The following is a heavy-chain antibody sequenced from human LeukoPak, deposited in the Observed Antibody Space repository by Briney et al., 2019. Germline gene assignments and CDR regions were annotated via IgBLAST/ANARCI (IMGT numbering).Heavy chain of an antibody. CDR2: IYHSGST. CDR3: AREKIAVISTWFDP. D-gene: IGHD6-19*01. Sequence: SETLSLTCTVSGGSISSYYWSWIRQPPGKGLEWIWYIYHSGSTNYNPSLKSRVTISMDTSKNQFSLKLIAVTAADTALYYCAREKIAVISTWFDPWGQGTLVTVSS. CDR1: GGSISSYY. J-gene: IGHJ5*02. V-gene: IGHV4-59*01.